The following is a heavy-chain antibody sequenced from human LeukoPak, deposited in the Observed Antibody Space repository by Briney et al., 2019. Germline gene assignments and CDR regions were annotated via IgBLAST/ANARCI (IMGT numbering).Heavy chain of an antibody. J-gene: IGHJ5*02. D-gene: IGHD3-10*01. Sequence: ASVKVSCKASGYSFTMYGISWVRQAPGQGLEWMGWISGFNAYTNYAQKLQSRVTMTTDTSTSTAYMEVRGLRSDDTAVYYCARDHWSHYYGSGGENYFDPWGQGTLVTVSS. CDR1: GYSFTMYG. CDR3: ARDHWSHYYGSGGENYFDP. CDR2: ISGFNAYT. V-gene: IGHV1-18*01.